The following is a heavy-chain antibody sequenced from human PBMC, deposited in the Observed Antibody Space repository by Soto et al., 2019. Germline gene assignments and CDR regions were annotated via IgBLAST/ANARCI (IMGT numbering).Heavy chain of an antibody. CDR2: IIPIFGTA. Sequence: SVKVSCKAAGGTFSSYVISWVRQAPGQGIEWMGGIIPIFGTAKYAQKFQGRVTITADESTSTAYMELSSLRSEDTAVYYCARDPNSNYVWSANSDYYYYGMDVWGQGTTVTVSS. CDR3: ARDPNSNYVWSANSDYYYYGMDV. D-gene: IGHD4-4*01. J-gene: IGHJ6*02. CDR1: GGTFSSYV. V-gene: IGHV1-69*13.